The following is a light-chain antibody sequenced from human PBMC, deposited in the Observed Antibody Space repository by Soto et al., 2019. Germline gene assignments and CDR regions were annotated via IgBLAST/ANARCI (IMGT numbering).Light chain of an antibody. J-gene: IGKJ4*01. CDR1: QGINNH. CDR2: AAS. Sequence: DFQMTQSPSSLSASVGDRVTITCRASQGINNHLAWFQQKPGKVPKVLIYAASTLQSGVPSRFSGSGSGTDFTLPISSLPPEDVATYYCQNYNSAPPAGTFGGGTKVEIK. CDR3: QNYNSAPPAGT. V-gene: IGKV1-27*01.